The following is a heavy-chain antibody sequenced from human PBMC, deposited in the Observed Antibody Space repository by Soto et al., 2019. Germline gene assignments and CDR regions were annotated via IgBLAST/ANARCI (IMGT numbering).Heavy chain of an antibody. CDR2: VFHSGHS. D-gene: IGHD5-12*01. CDR3: ATGVATTEWDS. J-gene: IGHJ4*02. CDR1: GGSISSNY. Sequence: QVQLQESGPGLVKPSETLSLTCTVSGGSISSNYWSWIRQPPGKGLEWIAYVFHSGHSDYNPSLESRVTISVDTSKNQFSLTMTSVTAADTAVYYCATGVATTEWDSWGQGTLVTVSS. V-gene: IGHV4-59*08.